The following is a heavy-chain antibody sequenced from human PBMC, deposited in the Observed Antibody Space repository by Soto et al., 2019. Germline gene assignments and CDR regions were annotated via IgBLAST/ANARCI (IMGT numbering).Heavy chain of an antibody. V-gene: IGHV4-31*03. CDR3: ARGASASWHYLNC. Sequence: SETLSLTCTVSGGSISSGNYYWSWIRQHPEKGLEWIGHIYHSGKTYYNPSLKSRVTISVDTSKNYFSLNLSSVTAADTAVYYGARGASASWHYLNCWGQVTRVAVSS. J-gene: IGHJ4*02. D-gene: IGHD2-2*01. CDR1: GGSISSGNYY. CDR2: IYHSGKT.